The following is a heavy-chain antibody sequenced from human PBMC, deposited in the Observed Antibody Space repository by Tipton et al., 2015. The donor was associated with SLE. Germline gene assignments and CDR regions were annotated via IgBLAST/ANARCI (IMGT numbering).Heavy chain of an antibody. CDR2: MSGSGGDT. CDR3: AKELVVVTALDY. D-gene: IGHD2-21*02. V-gene: IGHV3-23*01. J-gene: IGHJ4*02. Sequence: SLRLSCAASGFTFSSYAMHWVRQAPGKGLEWVSGMSGSGGDTYYADSVKGRFTISRDNSKNTLYLQMNSLRAEDTAVYYCAKELVVVTALDYWGQGTLVTVSS. CDR1: GFTFSSYA.